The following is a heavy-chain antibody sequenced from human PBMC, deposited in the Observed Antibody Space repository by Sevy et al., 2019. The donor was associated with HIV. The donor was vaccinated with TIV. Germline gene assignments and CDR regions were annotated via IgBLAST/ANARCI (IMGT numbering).Heavy chain of an antibody. CDR1: GFTFSSYW. Sequence: GGSLRLSCTASGFTFSSYWMSWVRQAPGRGLEWVANIKPDGREGYYVDSVKGRFTISRDNAKNSLYLQMNSLRAGDTVVYYCARGDYYDSSGFYIDAFDVWGQGTMVTVSS. V-gene: IGHV3-7*04. CDR3: ARGDYYDSSGFYIDAFDV. D-gene: IGHD3-22*01. J-gene: IGHJ3*01. CDR2: IKPDGREG.